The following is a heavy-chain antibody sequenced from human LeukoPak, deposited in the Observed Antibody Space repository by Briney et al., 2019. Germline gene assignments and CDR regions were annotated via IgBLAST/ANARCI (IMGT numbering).Heavy chain of an antibody. CDR3: ARHSPRFLEYLDY. Sequence: SETLSLTCTVSGGSISSDYWSWIRQPPGKGLGWIGYCHYSGSTNSNPSLSGRVTFSVDRPKNQFSLKLTSVTAADTAVYYCARHSPRFLEYLDYWGQGTLVAVSS. V-gene: IGHV4-59*08. CDR2: CHYSGST. J-gene: IGHJ4*02. D-gene: IGHD3-3*01. CDR1: GGSISSDY.